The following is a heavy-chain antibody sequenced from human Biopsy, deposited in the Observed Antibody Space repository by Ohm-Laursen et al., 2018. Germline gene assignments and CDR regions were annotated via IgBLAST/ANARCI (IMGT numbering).Heavy chain of an antibody. CDR2: IYYSGST. D-gene: IGHD2/OR15-2a*01. V-gene: IGHV4-59*01. CDR3: ARATNSTGWPYYYFYGMDV. J-gene: IGHJ6*02. CDR1: VRSIRICY. Sequence: GTLSLTCTFSVRSIRICYWIWIRQTPGKGLEWIGDIYYSGSTNYNPSLKSRVTISVDTSKNQFSLRLNSATAADKAVYYCARATNSTGWPYYYFYGMDVWGQGTTVPVSS.